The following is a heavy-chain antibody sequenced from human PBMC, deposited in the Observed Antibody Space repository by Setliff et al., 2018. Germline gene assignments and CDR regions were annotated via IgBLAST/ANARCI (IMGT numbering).Heavy chain of an antibody. Sequence: ASVKVSCKASGYTFTSYDINWVRQATGQGLEWMGIINPSGGSTSYAQKFQGRVTITADKSTSTAYMELSSLRSEDTAVYYCARGEAVAGTVWSVWGQGTTVTVSS. J-gene: IGHJ6*02. V-gene: IGHV1-46*01. CDR1: GYTFTSYD. CDR3: ARGEAVAGTVWSV. D-gene: IGHD6-19*01. CDR2: INPSGGST.